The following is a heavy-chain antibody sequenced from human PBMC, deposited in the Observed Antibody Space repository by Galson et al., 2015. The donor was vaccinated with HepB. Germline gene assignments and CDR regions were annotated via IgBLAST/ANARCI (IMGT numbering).Heavy chain of an antibody. CDR1: GFTFSTYW. CDR3: ARDGLYHFESTGFY. V-gene: IGHV3-7*01. J-gene: IGHJ2*01. Sequence: SLRLSCAVSGFTFSTYWMLWARNIPGKGLEWGANIKGDGGETSYVDSVKGRFTISRDNAKESLFLEMNSLRAEDTAVYYCARDGLYHFESTGFYWGRGTLVSVSS. D-gene: IGHD3-22*01. CDR2: IKGDGGET.